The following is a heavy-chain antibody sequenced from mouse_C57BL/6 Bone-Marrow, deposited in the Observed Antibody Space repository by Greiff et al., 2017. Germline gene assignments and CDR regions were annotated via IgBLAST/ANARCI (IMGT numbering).Heavy chain of an antibody. CDR3: ALVYSLFAY. CDR1: GYTFTDYE. CDR2: IDPETGGT. Sequence: QVQLQQSGAELVRPGASVTLSCKASGYTFTDYEMHWVKQTPVHGLEWIGAIDPETGGTAYNQKFKGKAILTADKSTSTAYMELSSLTSEDSAIYFCALVYSLFAYWGQGTLVTVSA. V-gene: IGHV1-15*01. D-gene: IGHD1-1*01. J-gene: IGHJ3*01.